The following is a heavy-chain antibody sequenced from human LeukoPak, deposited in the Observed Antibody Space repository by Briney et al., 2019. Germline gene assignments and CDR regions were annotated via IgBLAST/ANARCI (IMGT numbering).Heavy chain of an antibody. V-gene: IGHV3-7*03. D-gene: IGHD4-17*01. J-gene: IGHJ4*02. Sequence: PGGSLRLSCTASGFPFSNYWMAWVRQAPGKGLEWVANIKQDGSEQYYVDSVKGRFTISRDNSKNTLYLQMNSPRADDTAVYYCAKAVVRVGYGDLFHFDYWGQGTLVTVSS. CDR3: AKAVVRVGYGDLFHFDY. CDR2: IKQDGSEQ. CDR1: GFPFSNYW.